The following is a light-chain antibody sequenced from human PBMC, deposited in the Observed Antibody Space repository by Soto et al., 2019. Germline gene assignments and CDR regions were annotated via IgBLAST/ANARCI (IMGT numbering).Light chain of an antibody. CDR1: QSVSSY. V-gene: IGKV3-11*01. CDR3: QQYGSSGYT. Sequence: EIVLTQSPATLSLSPGERATLSCRASQSVSSYLAWYQQKPGQAPRLLIYDASKRATGIPARFTGSGSGTDFTLTISSLEPEDFAVYYCQQYGSSGYTFGQGTKLEIK. CDR2: DAS. J-gene: IGKJ2*01.